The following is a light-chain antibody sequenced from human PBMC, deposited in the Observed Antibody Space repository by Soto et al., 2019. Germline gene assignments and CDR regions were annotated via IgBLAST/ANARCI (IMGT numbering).Light chain of an antibody. Sequence: QSVLTQSPSASGTPGQRVTISCSGKSSNIGMNSVNWYQQVPGAAPKLLIYSNDQRPSGVPHRISCTRSGTSASLAISELQSEDEADDYCASWDDTLGGHVAFGGGTKRTVL. CDR1: SSNIGMNS. CDR2: SND. J-gene: IGLJ2*01. CDR3: ASWDDTLGGHVA. V-gene: IGLV1-44*01.